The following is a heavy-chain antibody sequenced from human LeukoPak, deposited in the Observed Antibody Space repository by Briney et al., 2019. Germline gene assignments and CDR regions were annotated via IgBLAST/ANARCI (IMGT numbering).Heavy chain of an antibody. Sequence: PSETLSLTCTVSGGSISSSSYYWGWIRQPAWKGLEWIGRIYTSGSTNYNPSLKSRVTISVDTSKNQFSLKLSSVTAADTAVYYCARSLGYCSSTSCLALDYWGQGTLVTVSS. CDR1: GGSISSSSYY. J-gene: IGHJ4*02. CDR2: IYTSGST. CDR3: ARSLGYCSSTSCLALDY. D-gene: IGHD2-2*01. V-gene: IGHV4-61*02.